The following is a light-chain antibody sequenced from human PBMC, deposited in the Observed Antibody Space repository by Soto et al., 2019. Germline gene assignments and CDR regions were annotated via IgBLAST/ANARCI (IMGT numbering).Light chain of an antibody. CDR3: ASYTTSSTYV. CDR1: SSDVGGYSY. Sequence: QPVLTQPASVSGSPGQSIAISCTGTSSDVGGYSYVSWYQQQPGKAPKLVISDVSNRPSGVSDRFSGSKSGNTASLTISGLQTEDEADYSCASYTTSSTYVFGTGTKLTVL. J-gene: IGLJ1*01. CDR2: DVS. V-gene: IGLV2-14*01.